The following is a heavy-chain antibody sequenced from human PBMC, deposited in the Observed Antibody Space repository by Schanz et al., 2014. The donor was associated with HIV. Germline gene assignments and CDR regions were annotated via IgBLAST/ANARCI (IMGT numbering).Heavy chain of an antibody. Sequence: EVQVVESGGGLVQPGGSLRLSCTTSGFIFSDHFMGWVRQAPGKGLQWVSTISDSGDGTYYADSMKGRVTISRDNSKKILYLQMNSLRAEDTALYYCSKATSGSRGWYTGSDWGQGTLVTVSS. CDR2: ISDSGDGT. CDR3: SKATSGSRGWYTGSD. D-gene: IGHD6-19*01. CDR1: GFIFSDHF. J-gene: IGHJ4*02. V-gene: IGHV3-23*04.